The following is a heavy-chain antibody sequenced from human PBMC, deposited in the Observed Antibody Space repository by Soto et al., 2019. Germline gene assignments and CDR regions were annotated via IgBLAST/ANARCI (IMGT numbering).Heavy chain of an antibody. CDR1: GFTFTSSA. Sequence: SVKVSCNASGFTFTSSAVQWVRPARGQRLEWIGWIVVGSGNTNYAQKFQERVTITRDMSTSTAYMELSSLRSEDTAVYYCAAGNDTAGYYYYYGMDVWGQGTTVTVSS. CDR3: AAGNDTAGYYYYYGMDV. D-gene: IGHD1-1*01. V-gene: IGHV1-58*01. CDR2: IVVGSGNT. J-gene: IGHJ6*02.